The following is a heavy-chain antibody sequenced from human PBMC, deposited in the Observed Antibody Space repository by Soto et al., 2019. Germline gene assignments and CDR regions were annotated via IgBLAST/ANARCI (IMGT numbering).Heavy chain of an antibody. CDR3: AKVYFGESDGFDI. V-gene: IGHV3-23*01. CDR2: ITASGRTP. CDR1: GFTFSNFA. D-gene: IGHD3-16*01. Sequence: VNLLESGGGLVQPGGSLRLSCAASGFTFSNFAMSWVRQAPGRGLEWVSEITASGRTPSYADSVKGRFTISKDESKNTPHLPMNSLRADDTALYYCAKVYFGESDGFDIWGQGTMVTVSS. J-gene: IGHJ3*02.